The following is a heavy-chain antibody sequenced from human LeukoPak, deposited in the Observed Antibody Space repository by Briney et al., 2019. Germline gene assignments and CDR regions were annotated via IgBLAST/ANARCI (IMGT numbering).Heavy chain of an antibody. D-gene: IGHD5-24*01. V-gene: IGHV1-69*13. CDR2: IIPMFGTA. Sequence: GASVKVSCKASRYTFTGYYMHWVRQAPGQGLEWMGGIIPMFGTANYAQKFQGRVTITADEFTSTVYMGLSSLRSEDTAVYYCARIRDGYNDAYDIWGQGTMVTVSS. CDR3: ARIRDGYNDAYDI. J-gene: IGHJ3*02. CDR1: RYTFTGYY.